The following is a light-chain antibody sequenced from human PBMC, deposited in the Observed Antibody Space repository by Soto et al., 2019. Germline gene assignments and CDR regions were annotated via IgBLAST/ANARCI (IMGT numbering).Light chain of an antibody. Sequence: EIVLTQSPGTRSLSPGERATLSCRSSQSVSSSYVAWYQQRPGQAPRLLIYGASNRATGVPERFSGRGSGTDFTLTISRLEPEDFAVYYCQLYGRSPRFTFGPGTKVDI. CDR3: QLYGRSPRFT. J-gene: IGKJ3*01. V-gene: IGKV3-20*01. CDR2: GAS. CDR1: QSVSSSY.